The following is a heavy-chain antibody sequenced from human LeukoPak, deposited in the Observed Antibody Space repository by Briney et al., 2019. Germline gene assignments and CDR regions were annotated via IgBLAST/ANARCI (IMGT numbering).Heavy chain of an antibody. D-gene: IGHD6-13*01. Sequence: GESLKISCKGSGYNFTSHWIGWVRQMPGKGLEWMGIIYPGDSDSRQSPSLRGQVTISADKSISTAFLQWISLKASDTAMYYCAVYTSSWYSADYWGQGTLVTVSS. CDR1: GYNFTSHW. V-gene: IGHV5-51*01. J-gene: IGHJ4*02. CDR3: AVYTSSWYSADY. CDR2: IYPGDSDS.